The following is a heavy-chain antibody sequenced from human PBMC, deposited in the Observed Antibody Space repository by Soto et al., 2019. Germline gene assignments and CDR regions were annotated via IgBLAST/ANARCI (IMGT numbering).Heavy chain of an antibody. CDR2: TNEDGSII. J-gene: IGHJ4*02. Sequence: EVQLVESGGGLVQPGGSLRLSCAASGFTFSSYWMHWVRQAPGKGLVWVSRTNEDGSIINYADSVKGRFTISRDNAKKILYLEMNSGRVEDTVVYYCTRDVGGGGGYWGPGTLVTVSS. CDR3: TRDVGGGGGY. D-gene: IGHD3-16*01. V-gene: IGHV3-74*01. CDR1: GFTFSSYW.